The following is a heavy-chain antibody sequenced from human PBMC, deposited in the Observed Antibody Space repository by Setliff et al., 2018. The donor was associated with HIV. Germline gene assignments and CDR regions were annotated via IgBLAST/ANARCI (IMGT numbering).Heavy chain of an antibody. D-gene: IGHD3-10*01. CDR3: TGPRGDEAFDI. CDR1: GGTSSTHA. Sequence: SVKVSCKASGGTSSTHAINWVRQAPGQGLEWMGQIISILDITSHAQKLQGRVSITADESTSTFYMELSDLTSADTAVYYCTGPRGDEAFDIWGQGTKVTVSS. J-gene: IGHJ3*02. V-gene: IGHV1-69*10. CDR2: IISILDIT.